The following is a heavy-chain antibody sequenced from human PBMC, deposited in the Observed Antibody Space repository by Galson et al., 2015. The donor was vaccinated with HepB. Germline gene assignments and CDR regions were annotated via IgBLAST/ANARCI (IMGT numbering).Heavy chain of an antibody. V-gene: IGHV3-33*01. Sequence: SLRLSCAASGFAFSSHGMHWVRQAPGKGLEWVAIIWYDGSNRYYADSVKGRFTISRGNSKKTLYLQMNSLRAEDTAVYYCARDSVAARPNWFDPWGQGILVTVSS. CDR3: ARDSVAARPNWFDP. J-gene: IGHJ5*02. CDR1: GFAFSSHG. CDR2: IWYDGSNR. D-gene: IGHD6-6*01.